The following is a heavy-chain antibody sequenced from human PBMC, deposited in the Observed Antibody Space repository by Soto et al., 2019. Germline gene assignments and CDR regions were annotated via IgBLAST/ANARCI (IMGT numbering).Heavy chain of an antibody. J-gene: IGHJ3*01. Sequence: QGQLQQSGPGLVKPSQTLSLTCAISGESVSSDITSGNWIRPSPSRGLEWLGRTYYRSKWFHDYAASMKSRITINPDTSKNQFSLEFNSMTPEDTSVYYCARGNALDVWGQGTVVTVSS. CDR3: ARGNALDV. V-gene: IGHV6-1*01. CDR2: TYYRSKWFH. CDR1: GESVSSDITS. D-gene: IGHD3-10*01.